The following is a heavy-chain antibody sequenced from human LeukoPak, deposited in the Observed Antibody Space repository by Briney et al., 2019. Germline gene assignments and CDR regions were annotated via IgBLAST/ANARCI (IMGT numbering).Heavy chain of an antibody. CDR3: AGESGKFAFGVQH. D-gene: IGHD3-10*01. CDR1: NVSITSNYY. V-gene: IGHV4-38-2*02. J-gene: IGHJ1*01. Sequence: SETLSLTCIVSNVSITSNYYWVWIRQPPGKRLEWIGSIYHTGATFYNPSLQSRLSISVDTSKNQLSLKLSSVTAADTAVYYCAGESGKFAFGVQHWGQGTLVTVSS. CDR2: IYHTGAT.